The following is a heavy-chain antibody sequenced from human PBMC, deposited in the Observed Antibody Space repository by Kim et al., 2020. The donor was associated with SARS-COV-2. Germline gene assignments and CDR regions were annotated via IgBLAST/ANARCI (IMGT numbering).Heavy chain of an antibody. CDR3: ARVSDTGPRGGASPDY. V-gene: IGHV4-4*02. Sequence: GTLSLTCAVSGGSISSSNWWSWVRQPPGKGLEWIGEIYHSGSTNYNPSLKSRVTISVDKSKNQFSLKLSSVTAADTAVYYCARVSDTGPRGGASPDYWGQGTLVTVSS. J-gene: IGHJ4*02. CDR1: GGSISSSNW. D-gene: IGHD3-10*01. CDR2: IYHSGST.